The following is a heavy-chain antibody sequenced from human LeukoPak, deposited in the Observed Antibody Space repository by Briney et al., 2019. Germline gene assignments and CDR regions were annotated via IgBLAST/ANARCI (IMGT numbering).Heavy chain of an antibody. Sequence: GGSLRLSCAASGYRFSPYWMSWVRQTPGKGLEWVASISDGGRATYYLDSVKGRFTISKDNAKNSLYLQMNSLRAEDTALYHCARNNGMDVWGQGTTVIVSS. V-gene: IGHV3-7*03. J-gene: IGHJ6*02. CDR1: GYRFSPYW. CDR2: ISDGGRAT. CDR3: ARNNGMDV.